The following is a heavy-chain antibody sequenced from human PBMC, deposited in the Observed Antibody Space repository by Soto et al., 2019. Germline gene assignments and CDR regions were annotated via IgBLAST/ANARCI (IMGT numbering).Heavy chain of an antibody. CDR1: GYTFTSYD. CDR2: MNPNSGNT. J-gene: IGHJ6*02. V-gene: IGHV1-8*01. Sequence: QVQLVQSGAEVKKPGASVKVSCKASGYTFTSYDINWVRQATGQGLEWMGWMNPNSGNTGYAQKCQGRVTMTSNTSRITAYMELSSLRSEDTAVYYCARDVGLGDGYTSVDVWGQGTTVTVS. D-gene: IGHD5-12*01. CDR3: ARDVGLGDGYTSVDV.